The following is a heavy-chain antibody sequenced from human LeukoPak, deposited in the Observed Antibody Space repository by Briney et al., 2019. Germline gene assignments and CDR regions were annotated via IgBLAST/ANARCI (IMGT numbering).Heavy chain of an antibody. Sequence: ASVKVSCKASGGTFSSYAISWVRQAPGQGLEWMGGIIPIFGTANYAQKFQGRVTITADESTSTAYMELSSLRSEDTAVYYCARVLDADSSGYYFDAFDIWGQGTMVTVSS. CDR3: ARVLDADSSGYYFDAFDI. J-gene: IGHJ3*02. CDR2: IIPIFGTA. CDR1: GGTFSSYA. D-gene: IGHD3-22*01. V-gene: IGHV1-69*13.